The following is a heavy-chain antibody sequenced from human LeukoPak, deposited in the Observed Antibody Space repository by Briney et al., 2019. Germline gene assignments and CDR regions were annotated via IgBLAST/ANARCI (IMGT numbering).Heavy chain of an antibody. CDR3: ARGPNSNWSGLDF. Sequence: GGSLRLSCAASGFTFSSYAMHWVRQAPGKGLEWVAVISYDGSNKYYADSVKGRFTISRDNSKNTLYLQMNSLRAEDTAVYYCARGPNSNWSGLDFWGQGTLLTVSS. CDR2: ISYDGSNK. D-gene: IGHD6-6*01. CDR1: GFTFSSYA. V-gene: IGHV3-30-3*01. J-gene: IGHJ4*02.